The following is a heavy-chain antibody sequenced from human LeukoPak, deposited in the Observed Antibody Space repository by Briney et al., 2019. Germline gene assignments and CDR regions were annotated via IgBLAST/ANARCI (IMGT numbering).Heavy chain of an antibody. CDR2: IYYSGST. Sequence: SETLSLTCTVSGGSISSSSYYWGWIRQPPGKGLEWIGSIYYSGSTYYNPSLNGRVTISVDTSKNQFSLKLSSVTAADTAVYYCARVRVSSGWYWFDPWGQGTLVTVSS. V-gene: IGHV4-39*07. J-gene: IGHJ5*02. CDR1: GGSISSSSYY. D-gene: IGHD6-19*01. CDR3: ARVRVSSGWYWFDP.